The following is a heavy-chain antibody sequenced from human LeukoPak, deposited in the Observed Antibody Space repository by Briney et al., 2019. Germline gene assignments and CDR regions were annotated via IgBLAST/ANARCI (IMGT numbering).Heavy chain of an antibody. CDR1: GYTFTSYG. CDR3: ARDWNSSGSWYFDL. CDR2: ISAYNGIT. Sequence: ASVKVSCEASGYTFTSYGITWVRRAHGQGLEWMGWISAYNGITNYAQKLQGRVTMTTDTSTSTAYMELRSLRSDDTAVYYCARDWNSSGSWYFDLWGRGTLVTVSS. J-gene: IGHJ2*01. D-gene: IGHD6-19*01. V-gene: IGHV1-18*01.